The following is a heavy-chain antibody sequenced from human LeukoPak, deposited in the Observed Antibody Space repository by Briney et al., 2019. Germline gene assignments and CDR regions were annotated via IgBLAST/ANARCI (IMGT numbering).Heavy chain of an antibody. CDR1: GFTSSSYS. V-gene: IGHV3-48*01. CDR2: ISSSSSTI. D-gene: IGHD3-10*01. Sequence: GGSLRLSCAASGFTSSSYSMNWVRQAPGKGLEWVSYISSSSSTIYYADSVKGRFTISRDNAKNSLYLQMNSLRAEDTAVYYCASAGSGSSNFYYYYYYMDVWGKGTTVTVSS. J-gene: IGHJ6*03. CDR3: ASAGSGSSNFYYYYYYMDV.